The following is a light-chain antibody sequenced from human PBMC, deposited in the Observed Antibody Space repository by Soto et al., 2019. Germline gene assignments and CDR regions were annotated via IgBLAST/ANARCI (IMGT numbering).Light chain of an antibody. V-gene: IGLV1-47*01. CDR2: RNF. J-gene: IGLJ2*01. Sequence: QSVLTQPPSASGTPGQRVTISCSGSSSNVGSNHVYWYRQLPGTAPQLLIFRNFHRPSGVPDRFSGSKSGTSASLAISGLRPEDEADYSCAGWDDSLRGQVFGGGTKLTVL. CDR1: SSNVGSNH. CDR3: AGWDDSLRGQV.